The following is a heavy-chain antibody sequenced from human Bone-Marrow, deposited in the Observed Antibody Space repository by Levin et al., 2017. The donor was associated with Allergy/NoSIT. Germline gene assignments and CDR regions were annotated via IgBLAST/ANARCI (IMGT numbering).Heavy chain of an antibody. V-gene: IGHV1-69*13. CDR3: ARDRGDKYCGTTGCYLVD. CDR2: IIPMFGTA. D-gene: IGHD2-2*01. J-gene: IGHJ4*02. Sequence: SVKVSCKASGGSFNSYALNWVRQAPGQGPAWMGGIIPMFGTAKYAQQFQGRVTITADESTNTVYMELSSLRSEDTAVYYCARDRGDKYCGTTGCYLVDWGQGTLLTVSS. CDR1: GGSFNSYA.